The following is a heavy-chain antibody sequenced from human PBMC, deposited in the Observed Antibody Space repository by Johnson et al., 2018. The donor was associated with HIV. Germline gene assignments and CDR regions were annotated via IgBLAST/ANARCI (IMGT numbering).Heavy chain of an antibody. CDR1: GFTFSNYP. CDR3: ARGGWGDAFDI. D-gene: IGHD3-16*01. J-gene: IGHJ3*02. CDR2: ISYDGSNK. V-gene: IGHV3-30-3*01. Sequence: QVRLVESGGGVVQPGRSLRLSCAASGFTFSNYPMHWVRQAPGKGLEWVAVISYDGSNKYYADSVKGRFTISRDNAKNSLYLQMNSLRAEDTAVYYCARGGWGDAFDIWGQGTMVTVSS.